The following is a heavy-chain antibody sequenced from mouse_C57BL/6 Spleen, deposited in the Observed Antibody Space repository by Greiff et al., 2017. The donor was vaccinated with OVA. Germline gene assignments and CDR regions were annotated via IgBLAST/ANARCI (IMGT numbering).Heavy chain of an antibody. CDR3: ARDWDYDSFDY. J-gene: IGHJ2*01. CDR1: GYSITSGYY. CDR2: ISYDGSN. Sequence: ESGPGLVKPSQSLSLTCSVTGYSITSGYYWNWIRQFPGNKLEWMGYISYDGSNNYNPSLKNRISITRDTSKNQFFLKLNSVTTEDTATYYCARDWDYDSFDYWGQGTTRTVSS. D-gene: IGHD2-4*01. V-gene: IGHV3-6*01.